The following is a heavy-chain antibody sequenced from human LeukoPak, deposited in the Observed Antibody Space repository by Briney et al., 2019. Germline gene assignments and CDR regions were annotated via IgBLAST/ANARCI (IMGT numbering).Heavy chain of an antibody. CDR1: GYTFTSYY. J-gene: IGHJ6*02. D-gene: IGHD6-13*01. Sequence: GASVKVSCKASGYTFTSYYMHWVRQAPGQGLEWMGWINPNSGGTNYAQKFQGWVTMTRDTSISTAYMELSRLKSDDTAVYYCARNGEASSWHPNQSYGMDVWGQGTTVTVSS. CDR2: INPNSGGT. CDR3: ARNGEASSWHPNQSYGMDV. V-gene: IGHV1-2*04.